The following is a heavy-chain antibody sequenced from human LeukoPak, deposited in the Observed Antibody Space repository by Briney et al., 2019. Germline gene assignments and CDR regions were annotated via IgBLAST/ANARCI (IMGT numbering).Heavy chain of an antibody. CDR3: ARRMVRGGWFDP. CDR1: GYTFTSYA. J-gene: IGHJ5*02. V-gene: IGHV1-8*01. CDR2: ISAYNGNT. Sequence: ASVKVSCKASGYTFTSYAMNWVRQAPGQGLEWMGWISAYNGNTNYAQKFQGRVTMTRNTSISTAYMELSSLRSEDTAVYYCARRMVRGGWFDPWGQGTLVSVSS. D-gene: IGHD3-10*01.